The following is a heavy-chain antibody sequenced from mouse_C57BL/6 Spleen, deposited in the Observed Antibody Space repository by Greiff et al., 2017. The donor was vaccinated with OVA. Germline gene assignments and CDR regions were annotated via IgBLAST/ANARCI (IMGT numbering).Heavy chain of an antibody. J-gene: IGHJ1*03. V-gene: IGHV3-1*01. CDR2: ISYSGST. CDR3: ARGPYDYEYFDV. CDR1: GYSITSGYD. D-gene: IGHD2-4*01. Sequence: VQLKESGPGMVKPSQSLSLTCTVTGYSITSGYDWHWIRHFPGNKLEWMGYISYSGSTNYNPSLKSRISITHDTSKNHFFLKLNSVTTEDTATYYCARGPYDYEYFDVWGTGTTVTVSS.